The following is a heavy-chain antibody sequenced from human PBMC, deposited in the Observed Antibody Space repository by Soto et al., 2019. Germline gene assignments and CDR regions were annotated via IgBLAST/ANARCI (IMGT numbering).Heavy chain of an antibody. V-gene: IGHV4-59*01. Sequence: SQTLSLTCTVSGGSISSYYWSWIRQPPGKGLEWIGYIYYSGSTNYNPSLKSRVTISVDTSKNQFSLKLSSVTAADTAVYYCARRSAYYGMDVWGQGTTVTVSS. D-gene: IGHD2-15*01. CDR1: GGSISSYY. CDR3: ARRSAYYGMDV. J-gene: IGHJ6*02. CDR2: IYYSGST.